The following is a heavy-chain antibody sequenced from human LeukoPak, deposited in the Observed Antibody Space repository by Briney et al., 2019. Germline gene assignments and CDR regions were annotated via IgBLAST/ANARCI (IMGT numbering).Heavy chain of an antibody. CDR2: IFSSGTA. J-gene: IGHJ5*02. Sequence: SETLSLTCTVSGASIRANHHYWAWVRQPPGKGLEWIGTIFSSGTAYYNPSLRTRVSISVDTSKNEFSLRLSAVTAADTGLYYCAGVIRTAGYYSNPKSGSFDLWGQGILVTVSS. V-gene: IGHV4-39*02. D-gene: IGHD3-22*01. CDR1: GASIRANHHY. CDR3: AGVIRTAGYYSNPKSGSFDL.